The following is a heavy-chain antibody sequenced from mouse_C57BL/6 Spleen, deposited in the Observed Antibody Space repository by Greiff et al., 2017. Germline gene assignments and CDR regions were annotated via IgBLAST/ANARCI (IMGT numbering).Heavy chain of an antibody. CDR2: ISYDGSN. CDR3: ARDLWADYYGSSYWYFDV. D-gene: IGHD1-1*01. Sequence: EVKLMESGPGLVKPSQSLSLTCSVTGYSITSGYYWNWIRQFPGNKLEWMGYISYDGSNNYNPSLKNRISITRDTSKNQFFLKLNSVTTEDTATYYCARDLWADYYGSSYWYFDVWGTGTTVTVSS. J-gene: IGHJ1*03. V-gene: IGHV3-6*01. CDR1: GYSITSGYY.